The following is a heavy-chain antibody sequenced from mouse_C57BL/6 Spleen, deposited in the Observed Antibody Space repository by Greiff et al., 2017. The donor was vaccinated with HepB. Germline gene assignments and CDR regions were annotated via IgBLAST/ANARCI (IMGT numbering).Heavy chain of an antibody. CDR2: INPNNGGT. CDR1: GYTFTDYN. D-gene: IGHD2-4*01. CDR3: ARYDNDGGGYYAMDY. J-gene: IGHJ4*01. Sequence: EVKLMESGPELVKPGASVKIPCKASGYTFTDYNMDWVKQSHGKSLEWIGDINPNNGGTIYNQKFKGKATLTVDKSSSTAYMELRSLTSEDTAVYSCARYDNDGGGYYAMDYWGQGTSVTVSS. V-gene: IGHV1-18*01.